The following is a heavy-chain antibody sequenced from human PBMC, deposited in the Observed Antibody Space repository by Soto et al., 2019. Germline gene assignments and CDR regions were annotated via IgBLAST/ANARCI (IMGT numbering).Heavy chain of an antibody. V-gene: IGHV3-53*01. J-gene: IGHJ4*02. Sequence: HPGGSLRLSCEVSGFSVTANYMSWVRQAPGKGLEWVSVIYSGGSTYYIDSVKGRFSISRDISKNTLYLQMNSLRAEDTAVYYCPGFGYWGQGTLVTVSS. D-gene: IGHD3-10*01. CDR3: PGFGY. CDR2: IYSGGST. CDR1: GFSVTANY.